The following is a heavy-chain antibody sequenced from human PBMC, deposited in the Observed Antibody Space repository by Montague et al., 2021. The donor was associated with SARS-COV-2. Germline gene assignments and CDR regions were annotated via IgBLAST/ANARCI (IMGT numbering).Heavy chain of an antibody. CDR1: GASITGDY. Sequence: SETLSLTCCVPGASITGDYWSWIRQPPGKGLEWIGDICQRGNTSNNPSLKTRVTISTDTSKNQFSLKLSSVTAADTAVYYCARGRRISAINGDFNYWGQGTLVTVSS. CDR3: ARGRRISAINGDFNY. D-gene: IGHD2-8*01. J-gene: IGHJ4*01. V-gene: IGHV4-34*01. CDR2: ICQRGNT.